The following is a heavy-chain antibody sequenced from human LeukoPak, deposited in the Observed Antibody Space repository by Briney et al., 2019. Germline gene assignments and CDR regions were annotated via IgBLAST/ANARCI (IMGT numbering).Heavy chain of an antibody. CDR1: GGTFSSYA. Sequence: ASVKVSCKASGGTFSSYAISWVRQAPGQGLEWMGGIIPIFGTANYAKKFQGRLTITTDESTSTAYMELSSLRSEDTAVYYCARGGIVVVPAAIYGPAFDIWGQGTMVTVSS. J-gene: IGHJ3*02. CDR3: ARGGIVVVPAAIYGPAFDI. D-gene: IGHD2-2*01. CDR2: IIPIFGTA. V-gene: IGHV1-69*05.